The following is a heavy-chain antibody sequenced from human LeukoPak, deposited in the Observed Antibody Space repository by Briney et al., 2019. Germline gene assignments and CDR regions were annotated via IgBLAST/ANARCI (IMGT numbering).Heavy chain of an antibody. CDR1: GFTFSSYG. CDR2: IRYDGSNK. J-gene: IGHJ4*02. CDR3: AKDKRYSYGIFDY. Sequence: GRSLRLSCAASGFTFSSYGMHWVRQAPGKGLEWVAFIRYDGSNKYYADSVKGRFTISRDNSKNTLYLQMNSLRAEDTAVYYCAKDKRYSYGIFDYWGQGTLVTVSS. V-gene: IGHV3-30*02. D-gene: IGHD5-18*01.